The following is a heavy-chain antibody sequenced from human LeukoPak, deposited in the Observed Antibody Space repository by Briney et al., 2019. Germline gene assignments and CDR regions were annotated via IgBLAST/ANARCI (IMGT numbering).Heavy chain of an antibody. Sequence: ASVKVSCKASGYTFTGYYMHWVRQAPGQGLEWMGWINPNSGGTNYAQKFQGRVTMTRDTSISTAYMELSRLRSDDTAVYYCARGGRVAAAAGNGHLVNWFDPWGQGTLVTVSS. V-gene: IGHV1-2*02. CDR3: ARGGRVAAAAGNGHLVNWFDP. J-gene: IGHJ5*02. D-gene: IGHD6-13*01. CDR1: GYTFTGYY. CDR2: INPNSGGT.